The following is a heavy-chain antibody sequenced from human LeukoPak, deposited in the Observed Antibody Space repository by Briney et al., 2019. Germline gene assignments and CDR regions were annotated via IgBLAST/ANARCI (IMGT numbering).Heavy chain of an antibody. CDR1: GFTFSSYP. V-gene: IGHV3-23*01. J-gene: IGHJ4*02. D-gene: IGHD3-10*01. CDR3: GSGEWPQNY. CDR2: ISDSGVTT. Sequence: PGGSLRLSCAASGFTFSSYPMSWVRQAPGKGLEWVSTISDSGVTTYYADSVKGRFTISRDNSKNTLYLQMNSLRAEDTAVYYCGSGEWPQNYWGQGTLVTVSS.